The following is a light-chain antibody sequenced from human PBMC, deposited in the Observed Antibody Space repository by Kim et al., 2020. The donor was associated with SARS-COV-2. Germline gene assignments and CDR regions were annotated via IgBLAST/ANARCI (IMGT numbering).Light chain of an antibody. CDR3: QQYGSPPLT. CDR2: GAS. V-gene: IGKV3-20*01. CDR1: QSVNSNY. J-gene: IGKJ4*01. Sequence: LSPRARATLSCRASQSVNSNYLTWYQQRPAQAPRLLIYGASTRATGIPDRFSGSGHGTDFTLTISRLEPEDFAVYYCQQYGSPPLTFGGGTKLEI.